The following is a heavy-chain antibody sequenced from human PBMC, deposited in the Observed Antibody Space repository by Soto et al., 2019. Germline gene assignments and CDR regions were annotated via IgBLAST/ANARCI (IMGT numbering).Heavy chain of an antibody. CDR1: GFTFSNAW. CDR3: TTACGGNCYSMAFDI. V-gene: IGHV3-15*01. D-gene: IGHD2-15*01. CDR2: IKTKTHGGTA. Sequence: EVQLVESGGGLVKPGGSLRLSCAASGFTFSNAWMGWVRQAPGKGLEWVGRIKTKTHGGTADYAAPVQGRFTISRDDSEDTLYLQMNSLKIEDTAVYYCTTACGGNCYSMAFDIWGRGTMVTVSS. J-gene: IGHJ3*02.